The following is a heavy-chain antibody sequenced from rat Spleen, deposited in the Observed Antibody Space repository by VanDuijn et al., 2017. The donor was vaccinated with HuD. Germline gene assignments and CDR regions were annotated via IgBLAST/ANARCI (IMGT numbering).Heavy chain of an antibody. CDR3: TRGGYFRY. CDR2: ITYDGRSA. CDR1: GLSFSNYD. J-gene: IGHJ2*01. Sequence: EVQLVESGGGAVQPGRSMKLSCAASGLSFSNYDMAWVRQAPTKGLEWVATITYDGRSAYYRDSVKGRLTISRDNAKSTLYLQMNSPTSEDTATYYCTRGGYFRYWGQGVMVTVSS. D-gene: IGHD2-5*01. V-gene: IGHV5-29*01.